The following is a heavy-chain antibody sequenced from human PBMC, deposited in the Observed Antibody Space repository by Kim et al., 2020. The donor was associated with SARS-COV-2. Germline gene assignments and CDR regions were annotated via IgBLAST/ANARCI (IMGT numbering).Heavy chain of an antibody. CDR2: IKSKTDGGTT. CDR1: GFTFSNAW. Sequence: GGSLRLSCAASGFTFSNAWMSWVRQAPGKGLEWVGRIKSKTDGGTTDYAAPVKGRFTITRDDSKNTLYLQMNSLKTEDTAVYYCTTDKVVVVAANPHYYYGMDVWAKGPRSPSP. J-gene: IGHJ6*02. V-gene: IGHV3-15*01. D-gene: IGHD2-15*01. CDR3: TTDKVVVVAANPHYYYGMDV.